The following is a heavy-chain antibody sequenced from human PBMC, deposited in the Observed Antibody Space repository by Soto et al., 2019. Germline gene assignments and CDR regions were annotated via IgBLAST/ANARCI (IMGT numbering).Heavy chain of an antibody. CDR3: ARDGRCSGGSCYSDYYYGMDV. V-gene: IGHV3-30*03. CDR1: GFTFGNYG. D-gene: IGHD2-15*01. Sequence: HPGGSLRLSCTGSGFTFGNYGMHWVRQAPGKGLEWVASTSYDGNNKYYADSLKGRFTISRDNSKKMVYLQMTSLGPEDTAVYYCARDGRCSGGSCYSDYYYGMDVWGQGTTVTVSS. CDR2: TSYDGNNK. J-gene: IGHJ6*02.